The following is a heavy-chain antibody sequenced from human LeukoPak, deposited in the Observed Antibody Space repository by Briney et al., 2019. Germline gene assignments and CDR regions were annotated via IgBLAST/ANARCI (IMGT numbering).Heavy chain of an antibody. J-gene: IGHJ3*02. CDR2: ISAYNGNT. CDR1: GYTFTSYG. V-gene: IGHV1-18*01. Sequence: ASVKDSCKASGYTFTSYGIGWVRQAPGQGLEWMGWISAYNGNTNYAQQLQGRVTMTTVTSTSTAYMELRSLRSDDTAVYYCTRAYRIAVAGIKTDASDIWGQGTMVTVSS. CDR3: TRAYRIAVAGIKTDASDI. D-gene: IGHD6-19*01.